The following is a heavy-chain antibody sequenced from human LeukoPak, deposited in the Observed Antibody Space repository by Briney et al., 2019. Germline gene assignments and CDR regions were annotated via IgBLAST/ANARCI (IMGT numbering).Heavy chain of an antibody. CDR1: GYTFTGYY. V-gene: IGHV1-2*02. CDR3: ARDLKVREYGSWGIDY. J-gene: IGHJ4*02. Sequence: GASVKVSCKASGYTFTGYYMHWVRQAPGQGLEWMGWINPNSGGTNYAQKFQGRVTMTRDTSISTAYMELSRLRSDDTAVYYCARDLKVREYGSWGIDYWGQGTLVTVSS. CDR2: INPNSGGT. D-gene: IGHD3-10*01.